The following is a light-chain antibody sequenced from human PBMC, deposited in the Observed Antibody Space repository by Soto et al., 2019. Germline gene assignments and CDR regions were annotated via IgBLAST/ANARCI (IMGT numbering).Light chain of an antibody. Sequence: YELTQPPSVSVAPGKTARITCGGNNIGSKSVHWYQQKPGQAPVLVIYYDSDRPSGIPERFSGSNSGNTATLTISRVEAGDEADYYCQVWDSSSDHPRVVFGGGTKVTVL. V-gene: IGLV3-21*04. J-gene: IGLJ2*01. CDR2: YDS. CDR1: NIGSKS. CDR3: QVWDSSSDHPRVV.